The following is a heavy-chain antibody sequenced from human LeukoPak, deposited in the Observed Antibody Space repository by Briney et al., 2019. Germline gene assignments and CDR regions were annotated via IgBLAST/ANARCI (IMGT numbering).Heavy chain of an antibody. CDR3: AKGTTGDLDY. V-gene: IGHV3-23*01. J-gene: IGHJ4*02. CDR1: GFTFSTYG. Sequence: PGGSLRLSCAASGFTFSTYGMSWVRQAPGKGLEWVSAISGGGGSTYYADSVKGRFTISRDNSKNTLYVQMNSLRAEDTAVYYCAKGTTGDLDYWGQGTLVTVSS. D-gene: IGHD4-17*01. CDR2: ISGGGGST.